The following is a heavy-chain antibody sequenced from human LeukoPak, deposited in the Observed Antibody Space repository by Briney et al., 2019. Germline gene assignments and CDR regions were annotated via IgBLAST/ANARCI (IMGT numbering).Heavy chain of an antibody. CDR3: ARQYYYDSSGYYFGY. D-gene: IGHD3-22*01. V-gene: IGHV4-39*01. Sequence: SETLSLTCTVSGSSISSSSYYWGWIRQPPGKGLEWIGSIYYSGSTYYNPSLKRRVTISVDTSKNQYSLKLSSVTAADTAVFYCARQYYYDSSGYYFGYWGQGILVTVSS. CDR2: IYYSGST. J-gene: IGHJ4*02. CDR1: GSSISSSSYY.